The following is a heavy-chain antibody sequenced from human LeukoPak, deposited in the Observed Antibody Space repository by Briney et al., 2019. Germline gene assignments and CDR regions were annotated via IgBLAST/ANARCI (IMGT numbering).Heavy chain of an antibody. Sequence: ASVKVSCKASGGTFSNDAISWVRQAPGQGLEWMGGLIPIFGTPNYAQKFQDRVTITTDESTTTAYMELISLRSEDTAVYFCARVDGSPDYWGQGTLVTVSS. J-gene: IGHJ4*02. CDR1: GGTFSNDA. D-gene: IGHD2-15*01. CDR3: ARVDGSPDY. V-gene: IGHV1-69*05. CDR2: LIPIFGTP.